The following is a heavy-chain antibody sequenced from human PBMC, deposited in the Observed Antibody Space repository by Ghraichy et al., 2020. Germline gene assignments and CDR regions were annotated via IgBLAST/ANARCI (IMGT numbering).Heavy chain of an antibody. CDR1: GYTFTSYY. CDR3: AREGGVDTAMEVIYGDYYYYGMDV. J-gene: IGHJ6*02. CDR2: INPSGGST. Sequence: ASVKVSCKASGYTFTSYYMHWVRQAPGQGLEWMGIINPSGGSTSYAQKFQGRVTMTRDTSTSTVYMELSSLRSEDTAVYYCAREGGVDTAMEVIYGDYYYYGMDVWGQGTTVTVSS. V-gene: IGHV1-46*03. D-gene: IGHD5-18*01.